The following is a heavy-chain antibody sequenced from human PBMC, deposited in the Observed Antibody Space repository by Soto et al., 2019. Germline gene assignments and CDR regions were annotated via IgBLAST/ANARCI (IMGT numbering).Heavy chain of an antibody. CDR1: GFTFSSYA. D-gene: IGHD3-9*01. J-gene: IGHJ4*02. V-gene: IGHV3-23*01. CDR2: ISGSGGST. CDR3: AKDQLRYFDWLLFPDFSFDY. Sequence: GGSLRLSCAASGFTFSSYAMSWVRQAPGKGLEWVSAISGSGGSTYYADSVKGRFTISRDNSKNTLYLQMNSLRAEDTAVYYCAKDQLRYFDWLLFPDFSFDYWGQGTLVTVSS.